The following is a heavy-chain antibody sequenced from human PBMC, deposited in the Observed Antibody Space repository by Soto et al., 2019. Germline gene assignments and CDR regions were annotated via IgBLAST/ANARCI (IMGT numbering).Heavy chain of an antibody. Sequence: ASVKVSCKASGYTFTGYYMHWVRQAPGQGLEWMGWINPNSGGTNYAQKFQGRVTMTRDTSISTAYMELSRLRSDDTAVYYCARDGGTTGTTYFDYWGQGTLVTVSS. CDR1: GYTFTGYY. V-gene: IGHV1-2*02. D-gene: IGHD1-1*01. CDR3: ARDGGTTGTTYFDY. J-gene: IGHJ4*02. CDR2: INPNSGGT.